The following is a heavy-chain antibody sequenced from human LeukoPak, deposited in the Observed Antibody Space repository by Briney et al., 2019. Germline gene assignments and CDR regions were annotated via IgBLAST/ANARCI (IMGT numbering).Heavy chain of an antibody. CDR3: ARCGDYPTYYSGRGFRNAFDI. V-gene: IGHV4-59*01. CDR2: IYSSGST. D-gene: IGHD3-10*01. CDR1: GGSITTYY. Sequence: SETLSLTCTVSGGSITTYYWSWIRQPPGKGLEWIGYIYSSGSTNYNPSLKSRVTISVDTSKNQFSLQLSSVTAADTAVYFCARCGDYPTYYSGRGFRNAFDIWGQGTMVTVSS. J-gene: IGHJ3*02.